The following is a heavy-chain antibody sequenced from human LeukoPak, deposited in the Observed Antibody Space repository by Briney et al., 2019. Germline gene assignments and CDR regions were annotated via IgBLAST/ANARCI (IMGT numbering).Heavy chain of an antibody. D-gene: IGHD3-10*01. CDR1: GFTFSTYG. V-gene: IGHV3-30*03. CDR3: ARSMVRGDI. CDR2: ISYDGSNK. J-gene: IGHJ3*02. Sequence: PGGSLRLSCAASGFTFSTYGMHWVRQAPGKGLEWVAVISYDGSNKYYADSVKGRFTISRDNSKNTLYLQMNSLRAEDTAVYYCARSMVRGDIWGQGTMVTVSS.